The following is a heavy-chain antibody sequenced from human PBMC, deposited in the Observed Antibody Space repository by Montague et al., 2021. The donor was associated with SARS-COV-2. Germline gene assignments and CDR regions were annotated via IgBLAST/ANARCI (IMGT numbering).Heavy chain of an antibody. CDR2: TYYRSKWXN. D-gene: IGHD2-2*03. Sequence: GALLSSESLSWHWVRQSLSSGLEWLASTYYRSKWXNDSAPSVSGRATVEPDTSRNQFSLHLDSVTPEETALYFCARKMDSSFDVWGKGTMVIVSS. CDR1: GALLSSESLS. J-gene: IGHJ3*01. V-gene: IGHV6-1*01. CDR3: ARKMDSSFDV.